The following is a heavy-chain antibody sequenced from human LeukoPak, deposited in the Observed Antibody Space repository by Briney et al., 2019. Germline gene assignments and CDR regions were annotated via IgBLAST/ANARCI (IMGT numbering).Heavy chain of an antibody. J-gene: IGHJ5*02. V-gene: IGHV4-34*01. CDR3: ARGWYYDFLNWFDP. CDR2: INHSGST. CDR1: GGSFSGYY. D-gene: IGHD3-3*01. Sequence: PSETLSLTCAVYGGSFSGYYWGWIRQPPGKGLEWIGEINHSGSTNYNPSLKSRVTISVDTSKNQFSLKLSSVTAADTAVYYCARGWYYDFLNWFDPWGQGTLVTVSS.